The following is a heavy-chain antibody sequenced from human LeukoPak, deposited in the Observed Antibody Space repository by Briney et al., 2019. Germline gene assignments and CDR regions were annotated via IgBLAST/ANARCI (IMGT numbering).Heavy chain of an antibody. CDR3: AKDRVGATLYFDC. CDR1: GFTFSSYG. J-gene: IGHJ4*02. D-gene: IGHD1-26*01. CDR2: IRYDGSNE. Sequence: SGGSLRLSCAASGFTFSSYGMHWVRQAPGKGLEWVSFIRYDGSNEYYADSVRGRFTISRDNSKNTLYLQMNSLRAEDTAIYYCAKDRVGATLYFDCWGQGTLVTVSS. V-gene: IGHV3-30*02.